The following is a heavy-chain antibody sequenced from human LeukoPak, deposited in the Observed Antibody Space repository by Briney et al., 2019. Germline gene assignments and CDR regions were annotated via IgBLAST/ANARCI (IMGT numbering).Heavy chain of an antibody. CDR1: GFTFSSYS. Sequence: GGSLRLSCAASGFTFSSYSMNWVRQAPGKGLEWVSSIGSSSSYIYYADSVKGRFSISRDNAKNSLYLQMNSLRAEDTAVYYCARADIVVVVAAIVFDYWGQGTLVTVSS. CDR2: IGSSSSYI. J-gene: IGHJ4*02. CDR3: ARADIVVVVAAIVFDY. D-gene: IGHD2-15*01. V-gene: IGHV3-21*01.